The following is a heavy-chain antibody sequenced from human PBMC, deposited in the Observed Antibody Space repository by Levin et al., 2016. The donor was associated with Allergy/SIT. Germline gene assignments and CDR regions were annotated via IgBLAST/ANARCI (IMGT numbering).Heavy chain of an antibody. CDR1: GGTFSSYA. J-gene: IGHJ5*02. CDR2: IIPIFGTA. V-gene: IGHV1-69*13. D-gene: IGHD1-26*01. CDR3: ARGGATILGWFDP. Sequence: SVKVSCKASGGTFSSYAISWVRQAPGQGLEWMGGIIPIFGTANYAQKFQGRVTITADESTSTAYMELSSLRSEDTAVYYCARGGATILGWFDPWGQGTLVTVSS.